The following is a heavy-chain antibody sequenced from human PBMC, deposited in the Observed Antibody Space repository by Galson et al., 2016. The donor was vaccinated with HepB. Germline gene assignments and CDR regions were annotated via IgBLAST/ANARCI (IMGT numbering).Heavy chain of an antibody. D-gene: IGHD4-11*01. Sequence: ETLSLTCTVSGGSISSYYWSWIRQPPGKGLEWIGYIYYSGSGSTNYNPSLKSRVTISVDTSKNQFSLKLSSVTAADTAVYYCARNTVTPDYYYYYYMDVWGKGTTVTVSS. V-gene: IGHV4-59*01. CDR3: ARNTVTPDYYYYYYMDV. CDR2: IYYSGSGST. CDR1: GGSISSYY. J-gene: IGHJ6*03.